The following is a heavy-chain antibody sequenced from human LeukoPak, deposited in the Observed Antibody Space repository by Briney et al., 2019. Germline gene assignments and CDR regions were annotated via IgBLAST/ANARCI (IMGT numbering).Heavy chain of an antibody. V-gene: IGHV4-39*01. CDR1: GGSISSSSYY. D-gene: IGHD6-13*01. CDR2: IYYSGST. Sequence: PSETLSLACTVSGGSISSSSYYWGWIRQPPGKGLEWIGSIYYSGSTYYNPSLKSRVTISVDTSKNQFSLKLSSVTAADTAVYYCARHRSSSSWYSSSGWFDPWGQGTLVTVSS. CDR3: ARHRSSSSWYSSSGWFDP. J-gene: IGHJ5*02.